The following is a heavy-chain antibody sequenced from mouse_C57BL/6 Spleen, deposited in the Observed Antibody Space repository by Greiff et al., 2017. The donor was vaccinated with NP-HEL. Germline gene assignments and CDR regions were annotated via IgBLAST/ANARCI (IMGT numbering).Heavy chain of an antibody. Sequence: VQLQQSGAELAKPGASVKLSCKASGYTFTSYWMHWVKQRPGQGLEWIGYINPSSGYTKYNQKFKDKATLTADKSSNTAYMQLSSLTYEDAAVYYCASEDGGAMDDWGKGTTVTVSS. D-gene: IGHD2-3*01. CDR3: ASEDGGAMDD. CDR1: GYTFTSYW. CDR2: INPSSGYT. J-gene: IGHJ4*01. V-gene: IGHV1-7*01.